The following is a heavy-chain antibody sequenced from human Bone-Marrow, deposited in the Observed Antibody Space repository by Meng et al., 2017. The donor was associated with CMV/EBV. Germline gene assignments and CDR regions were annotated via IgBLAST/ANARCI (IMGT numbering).Heavy chain of an antibody. D-gene: IGHD6-13*01. CDR2: IKQDGSEK. CDR3: AQRYVAAAGEHDY. Sequence: GGSLRLSCAASGFTFSSYWMSWVRQAPGKGLEWVANIKQDGSEKYYVDSVKGRFTISRDNAKNSLYLQMNSLRAEDTAVYYCAQRYVAAAGEHDYWGQGTLVTVSS. V-gene: IGHV3-7*01. CDR1: GFTFSSYW. J-gene: IGHJ4*02.